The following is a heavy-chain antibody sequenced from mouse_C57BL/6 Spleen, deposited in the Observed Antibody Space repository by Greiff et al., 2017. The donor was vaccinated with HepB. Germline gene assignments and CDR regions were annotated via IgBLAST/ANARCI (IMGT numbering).Heavy chain of an antibody. J-gene: IGHJ3*01. Sequence: DVHLVESGGGLVKPGGSLKLSCAASGFTFSSYTMSWVRQTPEKRLEWVATISGGGGNTYYPDSVKGRFTISRDNAKNTLYLQMSSLRSEDTALYYCARQGPFAYWGQGTLVTVSA. CDR2: ISGGGGNT. CDR1: GFTFSSYT. V-gene: IGHV5-9*01. CDR3: ARQGPFAY.